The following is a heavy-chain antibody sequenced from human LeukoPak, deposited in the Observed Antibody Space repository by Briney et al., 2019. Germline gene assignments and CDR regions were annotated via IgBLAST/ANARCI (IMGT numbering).Heavy chain of an antibody. CDR3: ASADYSSSNRFDP. Sequence: GASVNVSCKASGYTFTSYGISGVRQAPGQGLEWMGGIIPIFGTANYAQKLQGRVTITADKSTSTVYMELSSLRSEDTAVYYCASADYSSSNRFDPWGQGTLVTVSS. D-gene: IGHD6-6*01. J-gene: IGHJ5*02. V-gene: IGHV1-69*06. CDR2: IIPIFGTA. CDR1: GYTFTSYG.